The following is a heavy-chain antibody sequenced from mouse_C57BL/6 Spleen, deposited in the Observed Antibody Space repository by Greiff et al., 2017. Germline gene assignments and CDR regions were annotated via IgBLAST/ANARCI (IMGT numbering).Heavy chain of an antibody. D-gene: IGHD1-1*01. CDR3: ARVPHYYGSSYAWYFDV. V-gene: IGHV2-2*01. J-gene: IGHJ1*03. Sequence: VQRVESGPGLVQPSQSLSITCTVSGFSLTSYGVHWVRQSPGKGLEWLGVIWSGGSTDYNAAFISRLSISKDNSKSQVFFKMNSLQADDTAIYYCARVPHYYGSSYAWYFDVWGTGTTVTVSS. CDR1: GFSLTSYG. CDR2: IWSGGST.